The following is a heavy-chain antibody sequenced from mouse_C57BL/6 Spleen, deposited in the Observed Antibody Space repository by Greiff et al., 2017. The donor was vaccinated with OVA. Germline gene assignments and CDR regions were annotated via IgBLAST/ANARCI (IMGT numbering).Heavy chain of an antibody. CDR3: ASEPYYYGSSYGFAY. CDR2: ISNGGGST. CDR1: GFTFSDYY. Sequence: EVQLQQSGGGLVQPGGSLKLSCAASGFTFSDYYMYWVRQTPEKRLEWVAYISNGGGSTYYPDTVKGRFTISRDNAKNTLYLQMSRLKSEDTAMYYCASEPYYYGSSYGFAYWGQGTLVTVSA. V-gene: IGHV5-12*01. D-gene: IGHD1-1*01. J-gene: IGHJ3*01.